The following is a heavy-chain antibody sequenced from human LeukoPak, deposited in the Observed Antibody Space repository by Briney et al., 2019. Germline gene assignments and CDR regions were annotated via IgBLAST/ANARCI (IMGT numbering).Heavy chain of an antibody. CDR2: ISGTSAHI. CDR3: ARDAPSAY. Sequence: PGGSLRLSCAASGFTFSMYVMTWVRQAPGKGLEWVSSISGTSAHIYYADSLKGRFTISRDNAKNSLYLQMNSLRAEDTAVYYCARDAPSAYWGQGTLVTVSS. J-gene: IGHJ4*02. V-gene: IGHV3-21*01. CDR1: GFTFSMYV.